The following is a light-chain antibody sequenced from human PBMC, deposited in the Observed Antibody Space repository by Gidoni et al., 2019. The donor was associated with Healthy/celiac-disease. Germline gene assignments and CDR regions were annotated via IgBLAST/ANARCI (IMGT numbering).Light chain of an antibody. CDR3: QQSYSTLRVT. Sequence: DIQMTQSPSSLSASVGDRVTITCRASQSISSYLYWYQPKPGKDPTLLIYAASSFQSGVPSRFIGSGSGTDFTLTISSLQPEDFATYYCQQSYSTLRVTFXPXTKVXIK. CDR2: AAS. J-gene: IGKJ3*01. CDR1: QSISSY. V-gene: IGKV1-39*01.